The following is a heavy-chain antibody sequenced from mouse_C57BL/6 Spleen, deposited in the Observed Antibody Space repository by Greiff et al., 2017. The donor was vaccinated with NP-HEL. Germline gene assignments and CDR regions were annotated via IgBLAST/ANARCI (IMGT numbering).Heavy chain of an antibody. CDR1: GYTFTSYW. J-gene: IGHJ2*01. CDR2: IDPSDSYT. CDR3: ANRDYFDY. Sequence: QVQLQQPGAELVMPGASVKLSCKASGYTFTSYWMHWVKQRPGQGLEWIGEIDPSDSYTNYNEKFKSKATLTVDKSSSTAYMQLSSLTSEDSAVYYCANRDYFDYWGQGTTLTVSS. V-gene: IGHV1-69*01.